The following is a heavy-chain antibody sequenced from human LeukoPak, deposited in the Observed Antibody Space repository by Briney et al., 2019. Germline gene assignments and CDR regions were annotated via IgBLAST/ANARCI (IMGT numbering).Heavy chain of an antibody. J-gene: IGHJ4*02. D-gene: IGHD2-2*01. CDR3: ARGNRVVVPAAMAYYFDY. V-gene: IGHV4-38-2*01. Sequence: SETLSLTCAVSGYSISSGYYWGWIRQPPGKGLEWIGSIYHSGSTYYNPSLKSRVTISVDTSKNQFSLKLSSVTAADTAVYYCARGNRVVVPAAMAYYFDYWGQGTLVTVSS. CDR2: IYHSGST. CDR1: GYSISSGYY.